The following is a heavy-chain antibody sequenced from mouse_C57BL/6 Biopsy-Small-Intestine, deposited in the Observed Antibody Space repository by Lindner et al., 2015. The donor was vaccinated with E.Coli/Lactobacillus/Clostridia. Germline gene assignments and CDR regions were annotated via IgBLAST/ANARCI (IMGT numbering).Heavy chain of an antibody. D-gene: IGHD2-4*01. Sequence: VQLQESGAELVRPGTSVKVSCKASGYAFTNYLIEWIKQRPGQGPEWIGVINPGSDDTNYNEKFKDKATLTADRSSSTAFMQLNSLTFEDSAVYYCARGFDYDAYAMDYWGQGTSVTVSS. CDR3: ARGFDYDAYAMDY. CDR2: INPGSDDT. J-gene: IGHJ4*01. V-gene: IGHV1-54*01. CDR1: GYAFTNYL.